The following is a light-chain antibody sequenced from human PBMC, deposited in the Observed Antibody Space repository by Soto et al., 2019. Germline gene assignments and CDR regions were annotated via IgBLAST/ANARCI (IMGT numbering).Light chain of an antibody. CDR3: QQRSSWPRT. CDR2: DAS. J-gene: IGKJ1*01. CDR1: QSVSSY. Sequence: PGERATLSCRASQSVSSYLAWYQQKAGQAPRLLIYDASNRATGIPVRFSGSGSGTDFTLTISRLKPEDFAVYYCQQRSSWPRTFGLGTKVEI. V-gene: IGKV3-11*01.